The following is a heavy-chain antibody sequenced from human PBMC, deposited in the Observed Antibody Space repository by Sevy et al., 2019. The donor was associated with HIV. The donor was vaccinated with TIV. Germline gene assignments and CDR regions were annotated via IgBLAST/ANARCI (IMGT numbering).Heavy chain of an antibody. V-gene: IGHV4-39*01. D-gene: IGHD2-8*02. CDR2: IYYSGST. CDR3: ARRRVLVPEIDS. Sequence: SETLSLVCTVSGDSMTSNNYYWGWIRQPPGKGLEWIGSIYYSGSTHYNPSLKSRVTISADTSNNQFSLNLRSVTVADTPLYYCARRRVLVPEIDSWGQRTLVTVSS. CDR1: GDSMTSNNYY. J-gene: IGHJ4*02.